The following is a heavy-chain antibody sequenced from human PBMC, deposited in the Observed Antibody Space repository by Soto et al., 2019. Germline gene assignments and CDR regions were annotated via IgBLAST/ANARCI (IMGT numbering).Heavy chain of an antibody. CDR3: ARDQGISYCGGDCYSDWYFDL. CDR1: GYTFTNYA. D-gene: IGHD2-21*01. V-gene: IGHV1-3*01. CDR2: LNPGNGNT. Sequence: QVQLVQSGAEVKEPGASVKVSCRASGYTFTNYAIHWVRQAPGQRLEWMGWLNPGNGNTKYPQKFQGRVTITRDESSSTAYMFLSSLRSEDTAVYYCARDQGISYCGGDCYSDWYFDLWGRGTLVTVSS. J-gene: IGHJ2*01.